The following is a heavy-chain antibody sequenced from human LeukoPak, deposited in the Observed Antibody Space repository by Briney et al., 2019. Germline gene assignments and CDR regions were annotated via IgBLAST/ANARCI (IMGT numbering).Heavy chain of an antibody. CDR2: INPNSGGT. J-gene: IGHJ4*02. V-gene: IGHV1-2*02. CDR3: ARDRSGGWVVGGFDY. Sequence: ASVKVSCKASGYTFTGYYMHWVRQAPGQGLEWMGWINPNSGGTNYAQKFQGRVTMTRDTSISTAYMELSRLRSDDTAVYYCARDRSGGWVVGGFDYWGQGTLVTVSS. CDR1: GYTFTGYY. D-gene: IGHD6-19*01.